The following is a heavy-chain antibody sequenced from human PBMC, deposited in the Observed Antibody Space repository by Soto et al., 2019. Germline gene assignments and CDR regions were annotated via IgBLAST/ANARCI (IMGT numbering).Heavy chain of an antibody. CDR3: ARDLWGYCGADCYPLDV. V-gene: IGHV4-59*01. D-gene: IGHD2-21*02. CDR1: GGSISSYY. CDR2: MYNTGST. Sequence: PSETLSLTCTVSGGSISSYYWSWIRQPPWKGLEWIGYMYNTGSTIYNPSLKSRVTISVDTSKNQFSLKLNSVTAADTAVYYCARDLWGYCGADCYPLDVWGQGTTVTVYS. J-gene: IGHJ6*02.